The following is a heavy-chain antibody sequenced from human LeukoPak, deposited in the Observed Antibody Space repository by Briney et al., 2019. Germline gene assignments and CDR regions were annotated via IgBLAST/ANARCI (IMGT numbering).Heavy chain of an antibody. J-gene: IGHJ5*02. D-gene: IGHD3-22*01. CDR1: GFTFSSYG. V-gene: IGHV3-30*18. CDR3: AKGTRSGYYANWFDP. Sequence: GGSLRLSCAASGFTFSSYGMHWVRQAPGEGLEWVAVISYDGSNKYYADSVKGRFTISRDNSKNTLYLQMNSLRAEDTAVYYCAKGTRSGYYANWFDPWGQGTLVTVSS. CDR2: ISYDGSNK.